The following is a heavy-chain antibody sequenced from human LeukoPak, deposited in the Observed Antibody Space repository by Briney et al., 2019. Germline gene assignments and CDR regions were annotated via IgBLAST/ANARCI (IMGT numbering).Heavy chain of an antibody. CDR1: GLTVSGTY. V-gene: IGHV3-53*01. Sequence: PGGSLRLSCAASGLTVSGTYMSWVRQAPGKGLEWVSTVQSGGSTYYADSVKGRFTISRDNSKNTLYLQMNSLRAEDTAVYYCATVYGSNWFDHWGQGTLVTVSS. CDR2: VQSGGST. CDR3: ATVYGSNWFDH. D-gene: IGHD2-8*01. J-gene: IGHJ5*02.